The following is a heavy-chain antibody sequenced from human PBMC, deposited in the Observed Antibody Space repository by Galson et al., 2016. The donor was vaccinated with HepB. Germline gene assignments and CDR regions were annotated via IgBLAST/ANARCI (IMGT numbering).Heavy chain of an antibody. J-gene: IGHJ4*02. D-gene: IGHD2-8*01. CDR3: ARGYTSGVPFW. Sequence: SLRLSCAVSGFLVNSNYMTWVRLAPGRGLEWVAIMYSGGSKQYTGSAKGRFTISRDTSSQTLFLEASDLRAEDTGIYYCARGYTSGVPFWWGQGTLVTVSS. CDR2: MYSGGSK. V-gene: IGHV3-53*01. CDR1: GFLVNSNY.